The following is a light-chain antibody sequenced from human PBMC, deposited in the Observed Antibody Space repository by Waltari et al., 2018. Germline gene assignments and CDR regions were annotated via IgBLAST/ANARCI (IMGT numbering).Light chain of an antibody. CDR3: HSRDASGVGGS. CDR2: DKN. V-gene: IGLV3-19*01. CDR1: SLRSYH. J-gene: IGLJ2*01. Sequence: SSELTQDPAVSVAMGQTVRITCQGESLRSYHARWYQQRPGQAPILVLYDKNNRPSGVPDRFSGSSSDNTASLTITGAQAEDEASYYCHSRDASGVGGSFGGGTKLTVL.